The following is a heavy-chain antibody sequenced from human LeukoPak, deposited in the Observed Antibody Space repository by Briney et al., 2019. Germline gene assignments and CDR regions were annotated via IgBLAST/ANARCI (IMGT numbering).Heavy chain of an antibody. CDR3: ARTTVVTRLFDY. J-gene: IGHJ4*02. CDR1: GGSISSGGYS. Sequence: TSETLSLTCAVSGGSISSGGYSWSWIRQPPGKGLEWIGYIYHSGSTYYNPSLKSRVTISVDRSKSQFSLKLSSVTAADTAVYYCARTTVVTRLFDYWGQGTLVTVSP. D-gene: IGHD4-23*01. V-gene: IGHV4-30-2*01. CDR2: IYHSGST.